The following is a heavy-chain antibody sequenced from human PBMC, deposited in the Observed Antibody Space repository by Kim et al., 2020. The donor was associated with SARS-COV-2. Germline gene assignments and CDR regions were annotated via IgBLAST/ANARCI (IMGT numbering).Heavy chain of an antibody. D-gene: IGHD4-4*01. J-gene: IGHJ4*02. CDR1: GGTFSSYA. V-gene: IGHV1-69*04. CDR3: ARAAYSNYIFDY. CDR2: IIPILGIA. Sequence: SVKVSCKASGGTFSSYAISWVRQAPGQGLEWMGRIIPILGIANYAQKFQGRVTITADKSTSTAYMELSSLRSEDTAVYYCARAAYSNYIFDYWGQGTLVTVSS.